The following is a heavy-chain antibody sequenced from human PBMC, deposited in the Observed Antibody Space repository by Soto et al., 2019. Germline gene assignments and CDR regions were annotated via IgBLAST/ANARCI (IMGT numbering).Heavy chain of an antibody. CDR2: IRDGGEST. J-gene: IGHJ3*02. Sequence: EVQLLESGGGLVQPGASLRLSCAFSGFSFGNYMMTWVRQAPGKGLEWVSTIRDGGESTYYADSVKGRFTISRDNSKNTLYLQMDSLGVEDTAVYYCAPHVHCSGGSCHYDAFDIRGQGTMVTVSS. CDR1: GFSFGNYM. CDR3: APHVHCSGGSCHYDAFDI. V-gene: IGHV3-23*01. D-gene: IGHD2-15*01.